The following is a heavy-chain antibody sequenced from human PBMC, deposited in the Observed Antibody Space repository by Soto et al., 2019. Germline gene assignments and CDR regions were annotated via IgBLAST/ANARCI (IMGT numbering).Heavy chain of an antibody. CDR2: INPNSGGT. Sequence: QVQLVQSGAEVKKPGASVKVSCKASGYTFTGYYMHWVRQAPGQGLEWMGWINPNSGGTNYAQKVQGRVTMTRDKSISTAYMELSRLRSDDTAVDYWGAGGYFDYWGQGTLVTVSS. J-gene: IGHJ4*02. CDR3: GAGGYFDY. D-gene: IGHD3-10*01. CDR1: GYTFTGYY. V-gene: IGHV1-2*02.